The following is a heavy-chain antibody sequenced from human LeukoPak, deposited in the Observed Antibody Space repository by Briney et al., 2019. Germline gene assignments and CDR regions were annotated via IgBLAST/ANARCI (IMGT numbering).Heavy chain of an antibody. V-gene: IGHV4-4*07. Sequence: PSETLSLTCTVSGGSINNYYWSWIRQPAGKGLEWIGRIYTCGSTNYNPSLKSRVTISVDTSKNQFSLKLSSVTAADTAVYYCARGRYCSADICSGGDAFDIWGQGTMVSVSS. J-gene: IGHJ3*02. CDR3: ARGRYCSADICSGGDAFDI. CDR2: IYTCGST. D-gene: IGHD2-15*01. CDR1: GGSINNYY.